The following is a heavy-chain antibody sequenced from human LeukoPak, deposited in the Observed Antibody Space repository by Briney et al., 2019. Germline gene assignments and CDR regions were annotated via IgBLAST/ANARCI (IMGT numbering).Heavy chain of an antibody. CDR2: ISSGGGST. Sequence: TGGSLRLSCAASGFTFSSYAMTWVRQAPGKGLEWVSGISSGGGSTYYADSMEGRFTISRDNSENTLYLQMNSLRAEDTAVYYCAKALSSGGHWFDYWGQGSLVTVSS. J-gene: IGHJ4*02. V-gene: IGHV3-23*01. CDR1: GFTFSSYA. D-gene: IGHD6-19*01. CDR3: AKALSSGGHWFDY.